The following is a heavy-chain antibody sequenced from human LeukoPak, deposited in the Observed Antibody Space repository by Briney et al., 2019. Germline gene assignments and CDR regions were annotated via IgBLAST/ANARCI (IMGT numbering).Heavy chain of an antibody. CDR2: INSDGSST. CDR3: ARAPVQYCGGDCDAFDI. CDR1: GFTFSSYW. V-gene: IGHV3-74*01. J-gene: IGHJ3*02. Sequence: PGGSLRLSCAASGFTFSSYWMHSVPQAPGKGLVWVSRINSDGSSTTYADSVKGRFTISRDNAQSTLYLQMNSLIAAHTTAFYCARAPVQYCGGDCDAFDIWGQGTMVTVSS. D-gene: IGHD2-21*02.